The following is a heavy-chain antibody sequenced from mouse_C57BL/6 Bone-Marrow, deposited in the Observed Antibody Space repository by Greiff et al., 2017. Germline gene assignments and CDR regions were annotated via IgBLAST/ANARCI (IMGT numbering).Heavy chain of an antibody. J-gene: IGHJ2*01. CDR2: INPNNGGT. CDR3: AREGYGSKGYFDY. Sequence: EVQLQQSGPELVKPGASVKISCKASGYTFTDYYMNWVKQSHGKSLEWIGDINPNNGGTSYNQKFKGKATLTVDKSSSTAYMELRSLTSEDSAVYYCAREGYGSKGYFDYWGQGTTLTVSS. V-gene: IGHV1-26*01. CDR1: GYTFTDYY. D-gene: IGHD1-1*01.